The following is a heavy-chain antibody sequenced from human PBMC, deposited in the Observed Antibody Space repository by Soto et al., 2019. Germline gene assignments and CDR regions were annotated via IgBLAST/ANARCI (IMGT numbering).Heavy chain of an antibody. V-gene: IGHV3-23*01. CDR1: GYSFSSYA. Sequence: PGGSLRLSCAASGYSFSSYAMSWVCQAQGKGLEWVSAISGSGGSTYYADSVKGRFTISRDNSKNTLYLQMNSLRAEDTAVYYCASSVDILTGYYFNWFDPWGQGTLVTVSS. CDR3: ASSVDILTGYYFNWFDP. D-gene: IGHD3-9*01. J-gene: IGHJ5*02. CDR2: ISGSGGST.